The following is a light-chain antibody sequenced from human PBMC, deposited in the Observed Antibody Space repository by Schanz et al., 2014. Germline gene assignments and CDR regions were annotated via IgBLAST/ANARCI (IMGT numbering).Light chain of an antibody. CDR2: NNN. CDR1: SSNIGGNT. Sequence: QSVLTQPPSASGTPGQRVTISCSGSSSNIGGNTVNWYQQLPGTAPKLLMYNNNQRPSGVPDRFSGSKSGNTASLTVSGLQAEDEADYYCSSYRRTATVAVFGTGTKLTVL. V-gene: IGLV1-44*01. J-gene: IGLJ1*01. CDR3: SSYRRTATVAV.